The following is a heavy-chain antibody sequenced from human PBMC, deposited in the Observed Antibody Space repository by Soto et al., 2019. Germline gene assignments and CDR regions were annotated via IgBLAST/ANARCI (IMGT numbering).Heavy chain of an antibody. CDR2: IFPSGSDT. Sequence: GGARCIAGKGLEWMGIIFPSGSDTRYSPSFRGQVTISADRSINTAYLQWNSLKASDSAMYYCARRSGSSWRYSDNWGQRNLVPVSS. V-gene: IGHV5-51*01. CDR3: ARRSGSSWRYSDN. D-gene: IGHD6-13*01. J-gene: IGHJ4*02.